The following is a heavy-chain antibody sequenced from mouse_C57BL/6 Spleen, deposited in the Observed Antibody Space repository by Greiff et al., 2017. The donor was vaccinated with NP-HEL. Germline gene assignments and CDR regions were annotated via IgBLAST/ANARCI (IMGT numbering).Heavy chain of an antibody. J-gene: IGHJ1*03. CDR1: GFTFSDYG. D-gene: IGHD2-3*01. V-gene: IGHV5-17*01. CDR3: ARDGYYVGYFDV. CDR2: ISSGSSTI. Sequence: DVKLVESGGGLVKPGGSLKLSCAASGFTFSDYGMHWVRQAPEKGLEWVAYISSGSSTIYYADTVKGRFTISSDNAKNTLFLQMTSLRSEDTAMYYCARDGYYVGYFDVWGTGTTVTVSS.